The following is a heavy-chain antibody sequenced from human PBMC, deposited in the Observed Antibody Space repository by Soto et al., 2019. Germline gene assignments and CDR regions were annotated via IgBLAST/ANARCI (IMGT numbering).Heavy chain of an antibody. D-gene: IGHD3-3*01. CDR2: ISYDGSNK. V-gene: IGHV3-30*18. CDR1: GFTFSSYG. Sequence: HPVGSPRLSCAASGFTFSSYGMHWVRQAPGKGLEWVAGISYDGSNKYYADSVKGRFTISRDNSKNTLYLQMNSLRAEDTAVYYCAKEVSGDFWSGYYVYGMDVWGQGSSVTVSS. CDR3: AKEVSGDFWSGYYVYGMDV. J-gene: IGHJ6*02.